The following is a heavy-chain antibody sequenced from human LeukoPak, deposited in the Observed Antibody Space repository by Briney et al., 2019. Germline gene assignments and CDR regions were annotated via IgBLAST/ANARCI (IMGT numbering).Heavy chain of an antibody. CDR3: ARVDSNNWYDSRGYFDY. D-gene: IGHD6-13*01. CDR2: IYYSGST. J-gene: IGHJ4*02. Sequence: SETLSLTCTVSGGSISSYYWSWIRQPPGKGLEWVGYIYYSGSTNYNPSLKSRVTISVDTSKNQFSLKLSSVTAADTAVYYCARVDSNNWYDSRGYFDYWGQGTLVTVSS. CDR1: GGSISSYY. V-gene: IGHV4-59*01.